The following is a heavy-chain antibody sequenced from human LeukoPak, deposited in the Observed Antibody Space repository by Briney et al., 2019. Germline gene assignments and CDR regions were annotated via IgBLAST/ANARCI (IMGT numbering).Heavy chain of an antibody. Sequence: GGSLRLSCAASGFTFSGFAMSWVRQAPGKGLEWVSSISSSSSYIYYADSVKGRFTISRDNAKNSLYLQMNSLRAEDTAVYYCAKSSDYYYYMDVWGKGTTVTVSS. CDR1: GFTFSGFA. V-gene: IGHV3-21*01. CDR3: AKSSDYYYYMDV. D-gene: IGHD1-26*01. CDR2: ISSSSSYI. J-gene: IGHJ6*03.